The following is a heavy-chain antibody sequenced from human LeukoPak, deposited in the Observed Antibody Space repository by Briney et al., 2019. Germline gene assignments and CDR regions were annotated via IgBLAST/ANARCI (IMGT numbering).Heavy chain of an antibody. CDR1: GYTFTGYY. D-gene: IGHD3-22*01. CDR2: INPNSGGT. Sequence: GASVKVSCKASGYTFTGYYMHWVRQAPGQGLEWMGWINPNSGGTNYAQKFQGWVTMTRDTSISTAYMELSRLRSDDTAVYYCARLYDSSSNDAFDIWGQGTMVTVSS. V-gene: IGHV1-2*04. CDR3: ARLYDSSSNDAFDI. J-gene: IGHJ3*02.